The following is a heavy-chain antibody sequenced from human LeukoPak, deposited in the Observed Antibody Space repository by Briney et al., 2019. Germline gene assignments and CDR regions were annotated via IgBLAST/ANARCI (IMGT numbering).Heavy chain of an antibody. V-gene: IGHV1-18*01. J-gene: IGHJ3*02. Sequence: ASVKVSCKASGYTFTNYGISWVRQAPGQGFQWKGWISAYSGNTNYAQKLQSRVIMTTDTSTSTAYMELRSLRSDDTAVYYCARATISGYYYSPAFDIWGQGTILTVSS. CDR3: ARATISGYYYSPAFDI. CDR2: ISAYSGNT. D-gene: IGHD3-22*01. CDR1: GYTFTNYG.